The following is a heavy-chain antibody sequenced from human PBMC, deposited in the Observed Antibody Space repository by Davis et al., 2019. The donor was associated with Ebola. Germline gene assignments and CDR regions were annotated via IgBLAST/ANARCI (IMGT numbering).Heavy chain of an antibody. J-gene: IGHJ4*02. CDR3: AGGESYYPSHFDY. CDR2: INSDGSST. Sequence: PGGSLRLSCAASGFTFSSYWMHWVRQAPGKGLVWVSRINSDGSSTSYADSVKGRFTISRDNAKNTLYLQMNSLRAEDTAVYYCAGGESYYPSHFDYWGQGTLVTVSS. V-gene: IGHV3-74*01. D-gene: IGHD3-10*01. CDR1: GFTFSSYW.